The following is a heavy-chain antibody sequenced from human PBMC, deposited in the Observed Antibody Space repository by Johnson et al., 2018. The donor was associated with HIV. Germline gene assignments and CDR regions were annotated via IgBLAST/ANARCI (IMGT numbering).Heavy chain of an antibody. J-gene: IGHJ3*02. CDR3: ARVRARGVKHAFDI. V-gene: IGHV3-53*01. CDR1: GFTISSNY. CDR2: IYSGGST. Sequence: VQLVESGGGLIQPGGSLRLSCAASGFTISSNYLSWFRQAPGKSLEWVSVIYSGGSTYYADSVKGRFTISRDNSKNTLYLQMNSLRAEDTALYYCARVRARGVKHAFDIWGQGTMVTVSS. D-gene: IGHD3-10*01.